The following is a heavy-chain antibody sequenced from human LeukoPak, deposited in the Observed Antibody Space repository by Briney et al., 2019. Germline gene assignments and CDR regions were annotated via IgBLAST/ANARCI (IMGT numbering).Heavy chain of an antibody. Sequence: PGGSLRLSCAASGFTFSSYAMHWVRQAPGKGLEWVAVISYDGSNKYYADSVKGRFTISRDNSKNTLYLQMNSLRAEDTAVYYCARAGEESYYFDYWGQGTLVTVSS. CDR1: GFTFSSYA. CDR3: ARAGEESYYFDY. D-gene: IGHD3-10*01. V-gene: IGHV3-30*04. CDR2: ISYDGSNK. J-gene: IGHJ4*02.